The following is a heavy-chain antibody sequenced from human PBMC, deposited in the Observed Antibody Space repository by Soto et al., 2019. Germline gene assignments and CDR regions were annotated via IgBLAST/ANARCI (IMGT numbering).Heavy chain of an antibody. CDR1: GASISSLTYN. CDR2: IYYSGSP. Sequence: QLQLQESGPGLVKPSETLSLTCTVSGASISSLTYNWGWIRQPPGKGLEWIGNIYYSGSPYYNPPLKSRVTMSVDTAQTQFSLRLRSVTAADPALYLCARHTMTTVTASDSWGQGTLVTVSS. J-gene: IGHJ4*02. CDR3: ARHTMTTVTASDS. D-gene: IGHD4-17*01. V-gene: IGHV4-39*01.